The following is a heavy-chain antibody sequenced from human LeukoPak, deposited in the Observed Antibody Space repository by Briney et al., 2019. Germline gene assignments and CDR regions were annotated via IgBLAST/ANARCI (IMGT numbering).Heavy chain of an antibody. CDR3: AKATSGWSPPDY. J-gene: IGHJ4*02. CDR2: ISGTSGST. D-gene: IGHD6-19*01. Sequence: GGSLRLSCAASGFTFSSYPMTWVRQAPGKGLEWVSGISGTSGSTYYADSVKGRFTISRDNSNNTLYLLMNSLRAADTGVYYCAKATSGWSPPDYWGQGTLVTVSS. CDR1: GFTFSSYP. V-gene: IGHV3-23*01.